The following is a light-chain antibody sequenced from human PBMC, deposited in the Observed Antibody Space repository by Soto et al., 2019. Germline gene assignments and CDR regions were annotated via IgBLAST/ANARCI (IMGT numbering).Light chain of an antibody. CDR1: RSNSGF. J-gene: IGLJ1*01. CDR3: GAWDSSLSAGV. V-gene: IGLV1-51*01. Sequence: GVAAPPPVSAAPGQRGAISCSGRRSNSGFVSWYQQVPGTAPKLLIYDNSNRPLEIPDRFSGSKSGTSATLDITDLQTGDEADYYCGAWDSSLSAGVFGTGTKVTVL. CDR2: DNS.